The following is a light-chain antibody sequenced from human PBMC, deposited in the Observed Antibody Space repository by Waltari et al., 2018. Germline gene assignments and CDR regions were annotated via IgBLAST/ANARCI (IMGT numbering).Light chain of an antibody. CDR2: DAS. Sequence: DIHMTQSPSSLSAPVGDRVTITCQASQDIKKSLNWFHQKPGKAPKVLIFDASNSQTGAPSRFSGSVSGTDFTLTISRLQPEDMGTYYCQQYHSVPLTFGGGTKVEIK. J-gene: IGKJ4*01. V-gene: IGKV1-33*01. CDR1: QDIKKS. CDR3: QQYHSVPLT.